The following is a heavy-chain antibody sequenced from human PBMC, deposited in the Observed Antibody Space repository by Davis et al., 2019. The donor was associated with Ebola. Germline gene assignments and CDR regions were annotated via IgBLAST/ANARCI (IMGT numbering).Heavy chain of an antibody. CDR3: AGNSVTTRLDYYGMDV. D-gene: IGHD4-17*01. V-gene: IGHV1-3*01. CDR2: INAGNGNT. J-gene: IGHJ6*02. Sequence: ASVTVSCKASGYTFTRFAIHWVRQAPGQRLEWMGWINAGNGNTIYSQNFQGRVTITRDTSASTVYMELSSLRSEDTAVYYCAGNSVTTRLDYYGMDVWGQGTTVTVSS. CDR1: GYTFTRFA.